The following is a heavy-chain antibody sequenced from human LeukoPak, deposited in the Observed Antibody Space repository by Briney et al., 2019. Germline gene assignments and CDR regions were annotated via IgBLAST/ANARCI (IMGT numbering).Heavy chain of an antibody. CDR3: ASELRDRNYDFEY. Sequence: PGGSLRLSCATSGFIFSTYAMHWVRQAPGEGLEWVAFISYDGSEKYCPDYVKGRFTISRDNSKNTLYLQINSLISEDTAVYYCASELRDRNYDFEYWGQGTLVTVSS. V-gene: IGHV3-30*04. J-gene: IGHJ4*02. CDR2: ISYDGSEK. D-gene: IGHD4-11*01. CDR1: GFIFSTYA.